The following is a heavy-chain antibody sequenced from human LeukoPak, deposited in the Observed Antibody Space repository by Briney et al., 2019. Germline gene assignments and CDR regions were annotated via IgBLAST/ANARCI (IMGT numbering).Heavy chain of an antibody. CDR3: ARLGIAAAGDAFDI. CDR1: GYTFTGYY. J-gene: IGHJ3*02. Sequence: ASVKVSCKDSGYTFTGYYMHWVRQAPGQGLEWMGWINPNSGGTNYAQKFQGRVTMTRDTSISTAYMELSRLRSDDTAVYYCARLGIAAAGDAFDIWGQGTMVTVSS. CDR2: INPNSGGT. V-gene: IGHV1-2*02. D-gene: IGHD6-13*01.